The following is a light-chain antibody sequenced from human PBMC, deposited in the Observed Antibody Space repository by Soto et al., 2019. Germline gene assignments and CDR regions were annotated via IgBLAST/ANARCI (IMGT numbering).Light chain of an antibody. J-gene: IGKJ3*01. CDR2: GAS. CDR1: QNVNIN. V-gene: IGKV3-15*01. Sequence: EIVITQSPATLSVSPGEKATLSCRTSQNVNINLAWYQQKPGQAPRLLIYGASTRATGIPARFSGSGSGTEFTLAISSLQSEDFAVYYCQQYNNWPFTFGPGTKVDIK. CDR3: QQYNNWPFT.